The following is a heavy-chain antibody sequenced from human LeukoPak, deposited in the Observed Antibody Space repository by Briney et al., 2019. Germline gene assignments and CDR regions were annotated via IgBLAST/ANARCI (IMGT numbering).Heavy chain of an antibody. Sequence: SETLSLTCAVYGGSFSGYYWSWIRQPPGKGLEWIGEINHSGSTNYNPSLKSRVTISVDTSKNQFSLKLCSVTAADTAVYYCASGAPTFQHWGQGTLVTVSS. V-gene: IGHV4-34*01. CDR1: GGSFSGYY. CDR2: INHSGST. CDR3: ASGAPTFQH. J-gene: IGHJ1*01.